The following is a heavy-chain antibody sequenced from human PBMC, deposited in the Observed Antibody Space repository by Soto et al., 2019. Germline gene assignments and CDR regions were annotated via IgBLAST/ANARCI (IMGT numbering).Heavy chain of an antibody. CDR2: LSYDGSNT. CDR1: GFTFSSYG. Sequence: SLRLSCAASGFTFSSYGMHWVRQAPGKGLEWVAVLSYDGSNTYYADSVKGRFTISRDNSKNTLYLQMNSLRAEDTAVYYCAKADGNYYYYGMDVWGQGTTVTVSS. J-gene: IGHJ6*02. CDR3: AKADGNYYYYGMDV. V-gene: IGHV3-30*18.